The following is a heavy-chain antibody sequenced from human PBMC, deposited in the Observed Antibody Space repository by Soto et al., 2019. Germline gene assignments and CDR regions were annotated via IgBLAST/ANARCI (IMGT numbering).Heavy chain of an antibody. Sequence: TLSLTCTVSGGSISSYYWSWIRQPPGKGLEWIGYIYYSGSTNYNPSLKSRVTISVDTSKNQFSLKLSSVTAADTAVYYCARAGKPYYYGMDVWGQGTTVTVSS. CDR3: ARAGKPYYYGMDV. CDR1: GGSISSYY. V-gene: IGHV4-59*01. J-gene: IGHJ6*02. CDR2: IYYSGST.